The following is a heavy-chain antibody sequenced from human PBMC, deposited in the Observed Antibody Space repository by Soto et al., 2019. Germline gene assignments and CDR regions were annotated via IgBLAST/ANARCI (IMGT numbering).Heavy chain of an antibody. D-gene: IGHD6-19*01. CDR3: ARLQEGQWLVRPFDY. CDR1: GYSFTSYW. V-gene: IGHV5-51*01. Sequence: PGESLKISCKGSGYSFTSYWIGWVRQMPGKGLKWMGIIYPGDSDTRYSPSFQGQVTISADKSISTAYLQWSSLKASDTAMYYCARLQEGQWLVRPFDYWGQGTLVTVSS. J-gene: IGHJ4*02. CDR2: IYPGDSDT.